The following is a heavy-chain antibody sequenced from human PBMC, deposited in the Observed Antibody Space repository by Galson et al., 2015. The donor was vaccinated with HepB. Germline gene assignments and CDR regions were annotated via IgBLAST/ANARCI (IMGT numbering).Heavy chain of an antibody. J-gene: IGHJ3*01. CDR1: AVTFENYG. CDR2: ISGTGGST. V-gene: IGHV3-23*01. CDR3: ASRYCTSPSCYGGGGAFDV. D-gene: IGHD2-2*01. Sequence: SLRLSCAASAVTFENYGMSWIRQAPGRGLEWVSGISGTGGSTFYAESVKGRFTISRDNSKNKLFLQMNSLRAEDTALYYCASRYCTSPSCYGGGGAFDVWGQGTLVTVSS.